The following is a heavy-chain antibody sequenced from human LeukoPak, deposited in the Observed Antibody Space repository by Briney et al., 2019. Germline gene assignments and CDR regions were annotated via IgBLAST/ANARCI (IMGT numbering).Heavy chain of an antibody. Sequence: GGSLRLSCAASGFTFSDYYMSWIRQAPGKGLEWVSYISSSGSTIYYADSVKGRFTISRDNAKNSLYLQMNSLRAEDTAVYYCAKEAMIDPLVDYWGQGTLVTVSS. J-gene: IGHJ4*02. CDR3: AKEAMIDPLVDY. CDR2: ISSSGSTI. D-gene: IGHD3-22*01. CDR1: GFTFSDYY. V-gene: IGHV3-11*01.